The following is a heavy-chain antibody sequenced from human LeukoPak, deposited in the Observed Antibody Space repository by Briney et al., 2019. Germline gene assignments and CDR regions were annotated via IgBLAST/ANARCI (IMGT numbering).Heavy chain of an antibody. J-gene: IGHJ4*02. CDR1: GFTFSDYY. D-gene: IGHD5-12*01. Sequence: GRSLRLSCAASGFTFSDYYISWIRQAPGKGLDWVAYVSSSGSTISYANSLKGRFTISRDNAKNSLYLQMNSLRAEDTAVYYCARAGGGYIPRDYWGQGTLVTVSS. CDR3: ARAGGGYIPRDY. V-gene: IGHV3-11*04. CDR2: VSSSGSTI.